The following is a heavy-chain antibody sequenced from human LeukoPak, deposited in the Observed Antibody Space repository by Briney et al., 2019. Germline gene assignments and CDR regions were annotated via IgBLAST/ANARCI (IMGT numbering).Heavy chain of an antibody. CDR3: AKQSAGSAAWYSLHYDF. J-gene: IGHJ4*02. Sequence: PGGSLRLSCAASGFTLSSYAMTWVRQAPGRGLDWASRVDGGGGGTYYADSVKGRFTISRDNSKDTLYLQMNGLRAEDTAVYFCAKQSAGSAAWYSLHYDFWGQGTLVTVSS. CDR1: GFTLSSYA. CDR2: VDGGGGGT. V-gene: IGHV3-23*01. D-gene: IGHD6-13*01.